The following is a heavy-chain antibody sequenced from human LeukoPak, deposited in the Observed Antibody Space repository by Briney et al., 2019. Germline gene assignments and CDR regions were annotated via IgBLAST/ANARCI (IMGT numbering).Heavy chain of an antibody. Sequence: SETLSLTCTVSGGSISSSSYYWGWIRQPPGKGLEWIGSIYYSGSTYYNASLKSRVTISLDTSRNQVSLKLNSVTATDTAVYYCAKSGGYGLIDYWGQGTLVSVFS. CDR1: GGSISSSSYY. V-gene: IGHV4-39*01. CDR2: IYYSGST. CDR3: AKSGGYGLIDY. D-gene: IGHD1-26*01. J-gene: IGHJ4*01.